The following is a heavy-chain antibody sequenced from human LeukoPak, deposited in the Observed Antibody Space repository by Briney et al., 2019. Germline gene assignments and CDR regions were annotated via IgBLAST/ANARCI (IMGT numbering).Heavy chain of an antibody. CDR1: GDSVTSSSYC. D-gene: IGHD1-26*01. J-gene: IGHJ5*02. V-gene: IGHV4-39*01. CDR2: IYHSGSS. Sequence: KPSETLSLTCTVAGDSVTSSSYCWGWIRQPPGKGLEWIGCIYHSGSSYYNSSLNSRVTISVDTSKNEFSLRLKSVTATDTALYYCVRHTSGQAWLDPWGQGTLVTVSS. CDR3: VRHTSGQAWLDP.